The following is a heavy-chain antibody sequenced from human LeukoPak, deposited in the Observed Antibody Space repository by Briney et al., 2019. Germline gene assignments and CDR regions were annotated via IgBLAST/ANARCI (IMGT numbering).Heavy chain of an antibody. D-gene: IGHD2-15*01. CDR3: ARGVVAATLFWFDP. CDR2: VSYSGNT. V-gene: IGHV4-59*01. Sequence: SETLSLTCIVSGGSMNNYYWSWIRQPPGKGLEWIGYVSYSGNTNYNSSLKSRVSMSVDTSKNQFSLKLISVTAADTAMYYCARGVVAATLFWFDPWGQGTLVTVSP. CDR1: GGSMNNYY. J-gene: IGHJ5*02.